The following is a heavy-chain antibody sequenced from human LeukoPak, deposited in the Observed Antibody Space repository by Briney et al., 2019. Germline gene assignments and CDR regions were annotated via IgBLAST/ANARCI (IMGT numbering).Heavy chain of an antibody. V-gene: IGHV4-59*08. Sequence: SESLSLTCTVSGGSIRSYYWSWIRQPPGKGLEWIGYIYYSGSTNYNPSLKSRLTISVDTSKNQFSLKLSSVTAAETAVYCWAKQSPCGGYGYYFDFWGQGPLVTVSS. J-gene: IGHJ4*02. CDR2: IYYSGST. D-gene: IGHD5-12*01. CDR1: GGSIRSYY. CDR3: AKQSPCGGYGYYFDF.